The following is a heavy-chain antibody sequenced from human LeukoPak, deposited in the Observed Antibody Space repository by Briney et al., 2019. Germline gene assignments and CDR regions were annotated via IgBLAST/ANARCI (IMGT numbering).Heavy chain of an antibody. CDR3: ARYYYDRSAYLDY. CDR2: ITSPVGHI. V-gene: IGHV3-21*01. CDR1: GFTFSTYS. J-gene: IGHJ4*02. Sequence: GGSLRLSCTASGFTFSTYSMNWVRQAPGKGLEWVASITSPVGHIYYADSLKGRITISRDNAKSSLYLQMNSLRGEDTAVYYCARYYYDRSAYLDYWGQGTLVTVSS. D-gene: IGHD3-22*01.